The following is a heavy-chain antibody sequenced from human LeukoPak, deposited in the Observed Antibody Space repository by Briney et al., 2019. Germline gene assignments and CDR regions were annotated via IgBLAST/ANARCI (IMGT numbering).Heavy chain of an antibody. CDR2: INPNSGGT. J-gene: IGHJ5*02. V-gene: IGHV1-2*02. CDR1: GYTFTGYY. D-gene: IGHD4-11*01. Sequence: GASVKVSCKASGYTFTGYYMHWVRQAPGQGLEWMGWINPNSGGTNYAQKFQGRVTMTRDTSISTAYMELSRLRSDDTAVYYCARTRYSNYEPSNWFDPWGQGTLVTVSS. CDR3: ARTRYSNYEPSNWFDP.